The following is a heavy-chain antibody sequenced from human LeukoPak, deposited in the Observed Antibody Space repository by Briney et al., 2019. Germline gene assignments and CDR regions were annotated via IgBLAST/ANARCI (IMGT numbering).Heavy chain of an antibody. CDR1: GFSLSTSGMC. J-gene: IGHJ4*02. D-gene: IGHD3-16*02. Sequence: SGPALVKPTQTLTLTCTFSGFSLSTSGMCVSWIRQPPGKALEWLARIDWDDDKYYSTSLKTRLTISKDTSKNQVVLTVTNMDPVDTATYYCARDMITFGGVIHPSFDYWGQGTLVTVSS. V-gene: IGHV2-70*11. CDR3: ARDMITFGGVIHPSFDY. CDR2: IDWDDDK.